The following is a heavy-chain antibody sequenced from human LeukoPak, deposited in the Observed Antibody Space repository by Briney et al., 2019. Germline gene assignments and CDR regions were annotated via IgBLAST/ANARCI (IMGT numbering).Heavy chain of an antibody. D-gene: IGHD4-23*01. CDR3: AKADYGGRQGSDY. Sequence: SETLSLTCTVSGGSISSYYWSWIRQPPGKGLEWIGYIYYSGSTNYNPSLKSRVTISVDTSKNQFSLKLSSVTAADTAVYYCAKADYGGRQGSDYWGQGTLVTVSS. V-gene: IGHV4-59*01. CDR1: GGSISSYY. J-gene: IGHJ4*02. CDR2: IYYSGST.